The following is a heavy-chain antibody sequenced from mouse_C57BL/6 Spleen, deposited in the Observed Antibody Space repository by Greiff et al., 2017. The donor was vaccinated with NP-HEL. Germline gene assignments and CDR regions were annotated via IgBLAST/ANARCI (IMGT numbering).Heavy chain of an antibody. CDR3: ARGTVAADY. CDR1: GYSITSGYY. D-gene: IGHD1-1*01. Sequence: EVQLVESGPGLVKPSQSLSLTRPVTGYSITSGYYWNWIRQFPGNKLEWMGYIRYDGSNNYNPSLKNRISITRDTSKNRCFLKLNSVTTEDTATYYCARGTVAADYWGQGTTLTVSS. CDR2: IRYDGSN. V-gene: IGHV3-6*01. J-gene: IGHJ2*01.